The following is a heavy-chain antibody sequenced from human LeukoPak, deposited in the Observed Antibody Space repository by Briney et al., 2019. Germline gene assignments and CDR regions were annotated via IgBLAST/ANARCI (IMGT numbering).Heavy chain of an antibody. Sequence: SETLSLTCSVSDGSIRTYHWSWIRQPPGKGLEWIGYIYHSGNTNYNPSLKSRVTISIHSSKTQFSLKLTSVTAADTAVYYCACGDFPDFDYWGRGTLVTVSS. CDR3: ACGDFPDFDY. CDR1: DGSIRTYH. V-gene: IGHV4-59*01. J-gene: IGHJ4*02. CDR2: IYHSGNT. D-gene: IGHD4-17*01.